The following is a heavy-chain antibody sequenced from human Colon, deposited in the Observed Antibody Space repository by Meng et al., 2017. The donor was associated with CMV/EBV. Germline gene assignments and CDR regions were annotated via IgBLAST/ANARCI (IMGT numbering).Heavy chain of an antibody. J-gene: IGHJ5*02. CDR2: IKVSEGRT. CDR3: AREEPHALKFDP. Sequence: QVQLMQSEAEVKKPGASVKVSCKASGYPLTSYGFSWVRQAPGQGLEWMGIIKVSEGRTICPQKFQGRVTMTTDTSTTTVYMELSSLKSEDTAVYYCAREEPHALKFDPWGQGTLVTVSS. V-gene: IGHV1-18*01. CDR1: GYPLTSYG. D-gene: IGHD1-14*01.